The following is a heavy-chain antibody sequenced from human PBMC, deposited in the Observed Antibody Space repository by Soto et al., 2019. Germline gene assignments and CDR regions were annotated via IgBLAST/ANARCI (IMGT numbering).Heavy chain of an antibody. CDR2: IYYSGST. J-gene: IGHJ3*02. Sequence: QVQLQESGPGLVKPSQPLSLTCTVSGGSISSGDYYWSWIRQPPGKGLEWIGYIYYSGSTYYNPSLKSRVTISVDTSKNQFSLKLSSVTAADTAVYYCARTTLLDFWSGRGAFDIWGQGTMVTVSS. D-gene: IGHD3-3*01. V-gene: IGHV4-30-4*01. CDR3: ARTTLLDFWSGRGAFDI. CDR1: GGSISSGDYY.